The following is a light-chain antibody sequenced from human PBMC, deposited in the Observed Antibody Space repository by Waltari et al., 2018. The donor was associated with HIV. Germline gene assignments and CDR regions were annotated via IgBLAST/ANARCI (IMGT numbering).Light chain of an antibody. CDR1: SSNIGRNY. Sequence: QSVMTQPPSASGTPGQRVTISCSGSSSNIGRNYVNWYQQLPGPTPKLLIYRNNLRPSWVPDRFSGSKSGTSASLAISGLRSEDEADYYCAAWDDSLSGSWVFGGGTQVTVL. V-gene: IGLV1-47*01. CDR3: AAWDDSLSGSWV. CDR2: RNN. J-gene: IGLJ3*02.